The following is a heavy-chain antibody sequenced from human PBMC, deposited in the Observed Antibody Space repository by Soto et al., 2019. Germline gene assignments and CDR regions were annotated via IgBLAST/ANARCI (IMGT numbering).Heavy chain of an antibody. V-gene: IGHV3-21*01. D-gene: IGHD2-2*01. CDR1: GFTVSRYS. J-gene: IGHJ6*02. CDR2: VSSSSSHI. Sequence: WGSLGLACASSGFTVSRYSMNWVRQAPGKGLEWVSSVSSSSSHIYYADSVKCRFTIARDNADNSLYLQMNSLRADDTAVYFCARGISDYVVVVQAALDVWGQGTTVTVSS. CDR3: ARGISDYVVVVQAALDV.